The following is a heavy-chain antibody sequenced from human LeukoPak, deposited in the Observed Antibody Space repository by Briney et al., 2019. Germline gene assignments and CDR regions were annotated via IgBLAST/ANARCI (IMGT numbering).Heavy chain of an antibody. J-gene: IGHJ6*03. Sequence: ASVKVSCKASGGTFSSYAISWVRQAPGQGLEWMGGIIPIFGTANYAQKFQGRVTITADKSTSTAYMELSSLRSEDTAVYYCARDRGYYGPGSYRYTDVWGKGTTVTVSS. CDR3: ARDRGYYGPGSYRYTDV. CDR1: GGTFSSYA. D-gene: IGHD3-10*01. CDR2: IIPIFGTA. V-gene: IGHV1-69*06.